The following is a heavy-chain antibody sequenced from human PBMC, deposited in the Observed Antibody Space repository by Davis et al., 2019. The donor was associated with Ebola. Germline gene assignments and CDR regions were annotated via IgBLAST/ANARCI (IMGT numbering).Heavy chain of an antibody. Sequence: GESLKISCAASGFTFSSSWMSWVRQAPGKGLEWVAFIRNDGSKKYYVDSVKGRFTISRDNSKNTFYLQMNSLRAEDTALYYCAKDKTMATQYWYFDLWGRGTLVTVSS. J-gene: IGHJ2*01. CDR2: IRNDGSKK. D-gene: IGHD4/OR15-4a*01. CDR1: GFTFSSSW. CDR3: AKDKTMATQYWYFDL. V-gene: IGHV3-30*02.